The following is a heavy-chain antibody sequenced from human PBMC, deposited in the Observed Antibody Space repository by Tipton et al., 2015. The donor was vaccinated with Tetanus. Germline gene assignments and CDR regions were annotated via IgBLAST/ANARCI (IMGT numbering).Heavy chain of an antibody. D-gene: IGHD1-26*01. CDR2: IFYTGST. CDR3: AGRWGLIRPIDI. Sequence: TLSLTCTVSGGSVSSGNYFWTWIRQSPGTGLEWIGHIFYTGSTNYNPSLKSRVSISVATSTSQFSLKLSSVTAADTAVYFCAGRWGLIRPIDIWGQGTLITVSS. V-gene: IGHV4-61*01. J-gene: IGHJ4*02. CDR1: GGSVSSGNYF.